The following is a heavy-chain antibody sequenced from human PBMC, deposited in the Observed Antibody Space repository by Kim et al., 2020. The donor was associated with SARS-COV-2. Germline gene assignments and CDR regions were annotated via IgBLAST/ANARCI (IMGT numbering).Heavy chain of an antibody. J-gene: IGHJ4*02. CDR2: IYYDGNT. CDR3: AKRVIPASASDS. D-gene: IGHD2-15*01. Sequence: SETLSLTCTVSGGSISSSGHCWGWFRQTPGKGLEWIASIYYDGNTYYNPSLRGRVTVSADTSKNQFSLELNSMTAADTAVYYCAKRVIPASASDSWGQGTLVTVSS. CDR1: GGSISSSGHC. V-gene: IGHV4-39*01.